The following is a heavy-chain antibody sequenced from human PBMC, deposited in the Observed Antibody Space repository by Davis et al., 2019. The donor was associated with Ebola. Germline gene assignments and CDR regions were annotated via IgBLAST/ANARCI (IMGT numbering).Heavy chain of an antibody. Sequence: GESLKISCAASGFTFSSYAMNWVRQAPGKGLEWVSSISSSRSYIYYADSVKGRFTISRDNSKNTLYLQMNSLRAEDTAVYYCAKGFERDYYDSSGYYWTQWGAFDIWGQGTMVTVSS. CDR3: AKGFERDYYDSSGYYWTQWGAFDI. CDR1: GFTFSSYA. J-gene: IGHJ3*02. D-gene: IGHD3-22*01. V-gene: IGHV3-23*01. CDR2: ISSSRSYI.